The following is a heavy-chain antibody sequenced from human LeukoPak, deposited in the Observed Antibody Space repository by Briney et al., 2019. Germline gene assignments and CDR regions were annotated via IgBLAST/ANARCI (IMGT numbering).Heavy chain of an antibody. CDR1: GGTFSSYA. D-gene: IGHD2-2*01. CDR2: IIPIFGTA. V-gene: IGHV1-69*13. CDR3: ARVSAVVPAASFDY. J-gene: IGHJ4*02. Sequence: ASVKVSCKASGGTFSSYAISWVRQAPGQGLEWMGGIIPIFGTANYAQKFQGRVTITADESTSTAYMELSSLRSEDTAVYYCARVSAVVPAASFDYWGQGTLVTVSS.